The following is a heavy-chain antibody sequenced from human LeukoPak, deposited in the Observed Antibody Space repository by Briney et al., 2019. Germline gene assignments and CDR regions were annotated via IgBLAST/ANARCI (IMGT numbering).Heavy chain of an antibody. CDR2: INHSGST. Sequence: KPSETLSLTCAVYGGSFSGYYWSWIRQPPGKGLEWIGEINHSGSTNYNPSLKSRVTISVDTSKNQFSLKLSSVTAADTAVYYCARGMAATVWFDPWGQGTLVTVSS. CDR3: ARGMAATVWFDP. D-gene: IGHD2-15*01. CDR1: GGSFSGYY. J-gene: IGHJ5*02. V-gene: IGHV4-34*01.